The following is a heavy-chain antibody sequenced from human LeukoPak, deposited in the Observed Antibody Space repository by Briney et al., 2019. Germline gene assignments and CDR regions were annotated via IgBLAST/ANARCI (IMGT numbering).Heavy chain of an antibody. J-gene: IGHJ4*02. D-gene: IGHD4-17*01. CDR2: ISYDGSNK. CDR3: ARSKTTDY. V-gene: IGHV3-30*04. CDR1: GFTFDDYA. Sequence: GGSLRLSCAASGFTFDDYAMHWVRQAPGKGLEWVAVISYDGSNKYYADSVKGRFTISRDNSKNTLYLQMNSLRAEDTAVYYCARSKTTDYWGQGTLVTVSS.